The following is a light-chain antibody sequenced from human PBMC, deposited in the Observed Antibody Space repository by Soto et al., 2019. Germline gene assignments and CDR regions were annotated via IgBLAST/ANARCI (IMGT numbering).Light chain of an antibody. J-gene: IGKJ1*01. Sequence: DIVLMQYPASLSLSRGERVTICCRASQSVSSNLLAWYQQKPGQAPRLLIYGATNRATGIPDRFSGSGSGTDFTLTISRLEPEDFAVYYCQQYGSSPRTFGQGAKVVIK. CDR3: QQYGSSPRT. CDR2: GAT. CDR1: QSVSSNL. V-gene: IGKV3-20*01.